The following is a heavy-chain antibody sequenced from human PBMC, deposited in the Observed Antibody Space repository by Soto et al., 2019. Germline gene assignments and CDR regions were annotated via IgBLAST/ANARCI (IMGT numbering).Heavy chain of an antibody. CDR1: GFTFSGYW. Sequence: PGGSLRLSCAASGFTFSGYWMSWVRQAPGKGLDWVANIKQDGSEKYYVDSVKGRFTISRDNAKNSLYLQMNSLRVEDTAVYYCATLDTAEIQTAAYWGQGTLVTVSS. CDR3: ATLDTAEIQTAAY. CDR2: IKQDGSEK. V-gene: IGHV3-7*01. D-gene: IGHD2-15*01. J-gene: IGHJ4*02.